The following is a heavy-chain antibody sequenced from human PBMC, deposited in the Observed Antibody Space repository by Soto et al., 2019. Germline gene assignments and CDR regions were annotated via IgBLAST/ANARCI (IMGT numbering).Heavy chain of an antibody. D-gene: IGHD3-10*01. J-gene: IGHJ6*02. V-gene: IGHV3-11*06. Sequence: SLRLSCAASGFTFSDYYMSWIRQAPGKGLEWVSYISSSSSYTNYADSVKGRFTISRDNAKNSLYLQMNSLRAEDTAVYYCARGGSPVRSYYYGMDVWGQGTTVTVSS. CDR1: GFTFSDYY. CDR3: ARGGSPVRSYYYGMDV. CDR2: ISSSSSYT.